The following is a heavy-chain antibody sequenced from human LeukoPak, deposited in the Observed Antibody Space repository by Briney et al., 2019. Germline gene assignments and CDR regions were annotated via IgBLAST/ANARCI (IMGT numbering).Heavy chain of an antibody. Sequence: NSGGSLRLSCAASGFTFSSYSMNWVRQAPGKWLEWVSSISSGSKYIYNADSVKGRFTISRDNAKNSLYLQMNSLRAEDTAVYYCARALSYSYGSMDFWGQGTLVIVSS. V-gene: IGHV3-21*01. D-gene: IGHD5-18*01. CDR3: ARALSYSYGSMDF. J-gene: IGHJ4*02. CDR2: ISSGSKYI. CDR1: GFTFSSYS.